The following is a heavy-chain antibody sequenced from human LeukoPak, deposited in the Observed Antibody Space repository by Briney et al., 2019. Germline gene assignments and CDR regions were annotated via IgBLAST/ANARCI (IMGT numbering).Heavy chain of an antibody. CDR3: ARWVPNSSGWYGPGDY. CDR1: GYTFTSYY. CDR2: INPSGGST. J-gene: IGHJ4*02. V-gene: IGHV1-46*01. D-gene: IGHD6-19*01. Sequence: ASVKVSCRASGYTFTSYYMHWVRQAPGQGLEWMGIINPSGGSTSYAQKFQGRVTMTRDTSTSTVYMELSSLRSEDMAVYYCARWVPNSSGWYGPGDYWGQGTLVTVSS.